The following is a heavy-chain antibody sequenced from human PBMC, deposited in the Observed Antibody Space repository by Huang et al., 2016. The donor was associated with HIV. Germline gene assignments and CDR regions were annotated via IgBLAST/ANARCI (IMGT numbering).Heavy chain of an antibody. D-gene: IGHD2-15*01. CDR2: ISSCGSYI. Sequence: EVQLVESGGGLVKPGGSLRLSCAASGFTFSSYTMNWVRQAPGKGLEWVSSISSCGSYIYYADSMKGRLTISRDNAKNSLHLQVNSLRAEDTAVFYCARAKLGSCSDGSCPGGAFDIWGQGTLVSVSS. J-gene: IGHJ3*02. CDR1: GFTFSSYT. V-gene: IGHV3-21*01. CDR3: ARAKLGSCSDGSCPGGAFDI.